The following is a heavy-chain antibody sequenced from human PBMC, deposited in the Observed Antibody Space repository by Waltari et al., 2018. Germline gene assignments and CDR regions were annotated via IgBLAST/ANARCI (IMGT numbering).Heavy chain of an antibody. D-gene: IGHD2-21*02. Sequence: QVQLVQSGAEVTKPGASVKVSCKASGYRFTGYYLHWLRPAPGQGLEWMGRIIPDRGGTKYAQNFQGRVTMTRDTSTNTAYMELNSLTSDDTAVYYCARGRNDLSAFFDPWGQGTLVAVSS. V-gene: IGHV1-2*06. CDR2: IIPDRGGT. CDR3: ARGRNDLSAFFDP. J-gene: IGHJ5*02. CDR1: GYRFTGYY.